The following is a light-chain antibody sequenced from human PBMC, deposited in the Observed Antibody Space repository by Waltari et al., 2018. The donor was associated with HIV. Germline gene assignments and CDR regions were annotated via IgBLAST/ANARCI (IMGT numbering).Light chain of an antibody. CDR1: SPNIGSHS. V-gene: IGLV1-44*01. CDR3: AAWDDSLIGVI. CDR2: TND. Sequence: QSVLTQPPSASGTPGQRVTIPCSGSSPNIGSHSVNWYQQLPGTAPKLLIYTNDQRPPGVPDRFSGSKSGTSASLAITGLEPKEEADYYCAAWDDSLIGVIFGGGTKLTVL. J-gene: IGLJ2*01.